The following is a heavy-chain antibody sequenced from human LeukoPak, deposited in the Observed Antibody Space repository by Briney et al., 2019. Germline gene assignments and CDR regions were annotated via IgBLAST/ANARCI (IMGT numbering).Heavy chain of an antibody. D-gene: IGHD2-2*01. CDR1: GYTFTSYD. J-gene: IGHJ6*02. CDR2: MNPNSGNT. CDR3: ARLPSVVVPAAIQRYYYGMDV. Sequence: ASVKVSCKASGYTFTSYDINWVRQATGQGLEWMGWMNPNSGNTGYAQKFQGRVTMTRNTSISTAYMELSSLRSEDTAVYYCARLPSVVVPAAIQRYYYGMDVWGQGTTVTVSS. V-gene: IGHV1-8*01.